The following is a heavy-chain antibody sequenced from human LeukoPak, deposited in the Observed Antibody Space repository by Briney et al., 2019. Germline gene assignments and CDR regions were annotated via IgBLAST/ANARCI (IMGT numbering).Heavy chain of an antibody. J-gene: IGHJ4*02. CDR1: GGSFSGYY. V-gene: IGHV4-34*01. Sequence: SETLSLTCAVYGGSFSGYYWSWIRQPPGKGLEWIGEINHSGSTNYNPSLKSRVTISVDTSKNQFSLKLSSVTAADTAVYYCARDKYYYDSSGYYWAFDYWGQGTLVTVSS. D-gene: IGHD3-22*01. CDR3: ARDKYYYDSSGYYWAFDY. CDR2: INHSGST.